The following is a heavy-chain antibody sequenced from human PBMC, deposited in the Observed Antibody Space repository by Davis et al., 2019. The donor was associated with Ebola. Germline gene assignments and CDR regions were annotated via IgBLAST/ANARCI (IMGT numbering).Heavy chain of an antibody. J-gene: IGHJ2*01. Sequence: GESLKISCAASGFTFSSYAMYWVRQAPGKGLEWVALISYDGSNKNSADSVKGRFTISRDNAKNSLYLQMNSLRAEDTAVYYCARDHTMIVVEWYFDLWGRGTLVTVSS. CDR3: ARDHTMIVVEWYFDL. CDR2: ISYDGSNK. D-gene: IGHD3-22*01. V-gene: IGHV3-30-3*01. CDR1: GFTFSSYA.